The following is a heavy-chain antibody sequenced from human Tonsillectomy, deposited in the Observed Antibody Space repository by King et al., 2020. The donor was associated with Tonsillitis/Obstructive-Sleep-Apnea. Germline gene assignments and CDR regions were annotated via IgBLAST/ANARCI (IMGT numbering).Heavy chain of an antibody. J-gene: IGHJ6*03. CDR3: ARVGHRGIAAAGEGYYYMDV. CDR2: ISAYNGNT. V-gene: IGHV1-18*01. CDR1: GYTFTSYG. D-gene: IGHD6-13*01. Sequence: QLVQSGAEVKKPGASVKVSCKASGYTFTSYGISWVRQAPGQGLEWMGWISAYNGNTNYAQKLQGRVTMTTDTSTSTAYMELRSLRSDDTAVYYCARVGHRGIAAAGEGYYYMDVWGKGTTVTVSS.